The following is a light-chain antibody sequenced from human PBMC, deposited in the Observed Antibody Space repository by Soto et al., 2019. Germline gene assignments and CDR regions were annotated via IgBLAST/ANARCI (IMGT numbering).Light chain of an antibody. CDR2: EVT. Sequence: QSVLTQPASVSGSPGQSITISCTGTSSDVGRYNLVSWYQHHPGKAPKIMIYEVTKRPSGVSNRFSGSKSGNTASLTISGLQAEDEADYYCCSYAGTRTYVFGTGTKVTV. CDR3: CSYAGTRTYV. V-gene: IGLV2-23*02. J-gene: IGLJ1*01. CDR1: SSDVGRYNL.